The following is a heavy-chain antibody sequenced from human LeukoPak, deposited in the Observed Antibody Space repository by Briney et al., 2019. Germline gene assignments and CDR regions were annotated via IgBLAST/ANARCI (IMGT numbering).Heavy chain of an antibody. CDR2: IISSGGTT. V-gene: IGHV3-23*01. CDR3: AKNAGYSYGLYYFDY. CDR1: GFVFRNYA. D-gene: IGHD5-18*01. J-gene: IGHJ4*02. Sequence: PGGSLRLSCAASGFVFRNYAMSWVRQAPGKGLEWVSSIISSGGTTYYADSVKGRFTISRDNSKNTVHLQMDSLRAEDSAIYYRAKNAGYSYGLYYFDYWGQGTLVTVSS.